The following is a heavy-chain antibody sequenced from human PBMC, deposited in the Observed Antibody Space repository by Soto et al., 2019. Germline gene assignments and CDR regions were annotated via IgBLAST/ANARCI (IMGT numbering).Heavy chain of an antibody. J-gene: IGHJ6*02. CDR2: IWYDGSNK. CDR3: ARGHYDSSGYYYRYYYYGMDV. V-gene: IGHV3-33*01. CDR1: GFTFSSYG. D-gene: IGHD3-22*01. Sequence: QVQLVESGGGVVQPGRSLRLSCAASGFTFSSYGMHWVRQAPGKGLEWVAVIWYDGSNKYYADSVKGRFTISRDNSKNTLYLQMNSRRAEDTAVYYCARGHYDSSGYYYRYYYYGMDVWGQGTTVTVSS.